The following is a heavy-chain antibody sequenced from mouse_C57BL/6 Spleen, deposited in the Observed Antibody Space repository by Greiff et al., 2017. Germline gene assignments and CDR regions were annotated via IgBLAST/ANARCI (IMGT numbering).Heavy chain of an antibody. V-gene: IGHV1-52*01. J-gene: IGHJ3*01. D-gene: IGHD2-1*01. CDR3: ARLGDGNPFAY. Sequence: VQLQQPGAELVRPGSSVKLSCKASGYTFTSYWMHWVKQRPIQGLEWIGNIDPSDSETHYNQKFKDKATLTVDKSSSTAYMQLSSLTSEDSAVYYCARLGDGNPFAYWGQGTLVTVSA. CDR1: GYTFTSYW. CDR2: IDPSDSET.